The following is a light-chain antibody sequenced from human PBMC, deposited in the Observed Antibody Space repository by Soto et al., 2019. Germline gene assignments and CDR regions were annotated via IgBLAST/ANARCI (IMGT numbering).Light chain of an antibody. V-gene: IGKV3-15*01. CDR2: GAS. CDR1: HSLNTD. CDR3: QQHRTSETV. Sequence: EILMTQSPASLSVYTGETATLYCRASHSLNTDLAWYQQKPGQAPRLLLYGASTRATGVPPRFSGGGSGTEFTLTISSLQSEAFAVFFCQQHRTSETVFRHGAKVDI. J-gene: IGKJ1*01.